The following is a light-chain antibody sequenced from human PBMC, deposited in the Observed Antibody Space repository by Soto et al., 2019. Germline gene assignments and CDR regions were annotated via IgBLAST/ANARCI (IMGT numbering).Light chain of an antibody. CDR2: DAS. Sequence: DIQMTQSPSSLSASVGDRVTITCQANQDISNYLNWYQQKPGKAPKPLIYDASNLEIGVPSRFSGSGSGTDFTFTISSLQPEDIATYYCQQYDNHRTFGQGTKVEIK. V-gene: IGKV1-33*01. CDR3: QQYDNHRT. J-gene: IGKJ1*01. CDR1: QDISNY.